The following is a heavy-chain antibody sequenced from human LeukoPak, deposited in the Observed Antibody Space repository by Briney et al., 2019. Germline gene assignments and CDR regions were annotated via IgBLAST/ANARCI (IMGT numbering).Heavy chain of an antibody. D-gene: IGHD2/OR15-2a*01. CDR3: ARDVHSSTYY. V-gene: IGHV3-23*01. CDR2: ISGSGGST. J-gene: IGHJ4*02. CDR1: GFTFSSYA. Sequence: RTGGSLRLSCAASGFTFSSYAMSWVRQAPGKGLEWVSAISGSGGSTYYADSVKGRFTISRDNSKNTLYLQMNSLRAEDTAVYYCARDVHSSTYYWGQGTPVTVSS.